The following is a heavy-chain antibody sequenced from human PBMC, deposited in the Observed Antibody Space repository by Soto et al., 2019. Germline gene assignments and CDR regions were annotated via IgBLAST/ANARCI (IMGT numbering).Heavy chain of an antibody. V-gene: IGHV4-34*01. CDR3: ARGGRVAGTSFWYYYGMDV. J-gene: IGHJ6*02. CDR2: INHSGST. D-gene: IGHD6-19*01. CDR1: GGSFSGYY. Sequence: SETLSLTCAVYGGSFSGYYWSWLRQPPGKGLEWIGEINHSGSTNYNPSLTSRVTISVDTSKNQFSLKLSSVTAADTAVYYCARGGRVAGTSFWYYYGMDVWGQGTPVTVSS.